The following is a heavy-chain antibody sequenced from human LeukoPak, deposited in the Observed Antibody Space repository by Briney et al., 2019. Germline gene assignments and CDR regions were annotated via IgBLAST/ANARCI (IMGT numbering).Heavy chain of an antibody. Sequence: SETLSLTCAVYGGSFSGYYWSWIRQPPGKGLEWIGEINHSGSTNYNPSLKSRVTISVDTSKNQFSLKLSSVTAEDTAVYYCASQLGDASDIWGQGTMVTVSS. CDR2: INHSGST. V-gene: IGHV4-34*01. J-gene: IGHJ3*02. CDR3: ASQLGDASDI. D-gene: IGHD6-13*01. CDR1: GGSFSGYY.